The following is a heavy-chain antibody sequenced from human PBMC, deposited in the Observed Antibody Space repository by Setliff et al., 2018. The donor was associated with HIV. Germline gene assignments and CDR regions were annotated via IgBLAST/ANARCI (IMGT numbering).Heavy chain of an antibody. J-gene: IGHJ4*02. CDR2: INPSGGST. Sequence: AASVKVSCKASGYTFTSYYMHWMRQAPGQGLEWMGIINPSGGSTSYAQRFQGRVTMTRDTSTSTVYMELSSLRSEDTAVYYCARWYGFHSSSSVLGFWGQGTLVTVSS. CDR3: ARWYGFHSSSSVLGF. CDR1: GYTFTSYY. D-gene: IGHD6-6*01. V-gene: IGHV1-46*01.